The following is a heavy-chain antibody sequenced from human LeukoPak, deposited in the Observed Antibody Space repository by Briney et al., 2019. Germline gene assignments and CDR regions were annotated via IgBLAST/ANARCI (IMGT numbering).Heavy chain of an antibody. V-gene: IGHV4-34*01. CDR2: INHSGST. Sequence: SETLSLTCAVYGGSFSGYYWSWIRQPPGKGLEWIGEINHSGSTYYNPSLKSRATISVDTSKNEFSLKLSSVTAADTAFYFCARSYYCSTSSCYAYFDYWGQGTLVTVSS. J-gene: IGHJ4*02. D-gene: IGHD2-2*01. CDR3: ARSYYCSTSSCYAYFDY. CDR1: GGSFSGYY.